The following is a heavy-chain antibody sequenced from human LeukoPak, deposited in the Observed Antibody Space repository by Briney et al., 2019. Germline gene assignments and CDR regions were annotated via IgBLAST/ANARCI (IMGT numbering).Heavy chain of an antibody. CDR3: TRTNGYNLVDY. V-gene: IGHV3-49*03. D-gene: IGHD5-18*01. CDR2: IRSKAYGGTT. Sequence: GGSLRLSCTASGFTFGDYAMSWFRQAPGKGLGWVGFIRSKAYGGTTEYAASVKGRFTISRDDSKSIAYLQMNSLKTEDTAVYYCTRTNGYNLVDYWGQGTLVTVSS. CDR1: GFTFGDYA. J-gene: IGHJ4*02.